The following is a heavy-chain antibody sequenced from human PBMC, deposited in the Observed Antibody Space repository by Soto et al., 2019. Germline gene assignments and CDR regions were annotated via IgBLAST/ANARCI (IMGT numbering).Heavy chain of an antibody. V-gene: IGHV1-46*01. CDR3: VGYCSGGSCYQSFDY. CDR2: INPSGGST. Sequence: QVQLVQSGAEVKKPGASVKVSCKASGYTFTSYYMHWVRQAPGQGLEWMGTINPSGGSTSYAQKFQGRVTMTRDTSTSTVYMELSSLRSEDTAVYYCVGYCSGGSCYQSFDYWGQGTLVTVSS. CDR1: GYTFTSYY. D-gene: IGHD2-15*01. J-gene: IGHJ4*02.